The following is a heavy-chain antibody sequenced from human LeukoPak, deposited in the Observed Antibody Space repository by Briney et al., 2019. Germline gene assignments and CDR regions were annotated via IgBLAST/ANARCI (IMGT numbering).Heavy chain of an antibody. CDR2: MKQDGNQK. CDR1: GFTISMYW. V-gene: IGHV3-7*01. J-gene: IGHJ3*02. CDR3: ARGGTYDI. Sequence: GESLRLSCVASGFTISMYWMTWFRQAPGKGLEWVANMKQDGNQKNYVDSVKGRFTISRDNAKKSLYLQMNSLRGEDTAVYYCARGGTYDIWGQGTRVTVSS.